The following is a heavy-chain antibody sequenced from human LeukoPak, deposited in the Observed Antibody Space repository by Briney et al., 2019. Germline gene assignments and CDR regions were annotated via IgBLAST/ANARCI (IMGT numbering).Heavy chain of an antibody. J-gene: IGHJ4*02. CDR2: IYYSGST. D-gene: IGHD2-2*02. Sequence: SDTLSLTCTVSGGSISSVDNYWSWLRQPPGKGLEWIGYIYYSGSTYYNPSLKSRVTISVDTSKNQFSLKLSSVTAADTAVYYCARVVPAAIYYFDYWGQGTLVTVSS. V-gene: IGHV4-30-4*02. CDR3: ARVVPAAIYYFDY. CDR1: GGSISSVDNY.